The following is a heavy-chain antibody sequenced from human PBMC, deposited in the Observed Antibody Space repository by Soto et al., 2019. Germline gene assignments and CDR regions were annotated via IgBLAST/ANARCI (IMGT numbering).Heavy chain of an antibody. D-gene: IGHD2-2*01. CDR2: IWYDGSNK. Sequence: QVQLVESGGGVVQPGRSLRLSCAASGFTFSSYGMHWVRQAPGKGLEWVAVIWYDGSNKYYADSVKGRFTISRDNSKNTLYLQMNSLRAEDTAVYYCARDRIEYPFDYWGQGTLVTVSS. V-gene: IGHV3-33*01. CDR1: GFTFSSYG. J-gene: IGHJ4*02. CDR3: ARDRIEYPFDY.